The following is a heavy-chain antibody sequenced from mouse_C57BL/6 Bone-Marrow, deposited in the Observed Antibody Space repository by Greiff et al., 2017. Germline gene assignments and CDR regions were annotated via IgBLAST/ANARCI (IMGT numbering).Heavy chain of an antibody. V-gene: IGHV1-54*01. CDR1: GYAFTNYL. D-gene: IGHD1-1*02. CDR2: INPGSGGT. Sequence: QVQLQQSGAELVRPGTSVKVSCKASGYAFTNYLIEGVKQRPGQGLEWIGVINPGSGGTNYNEKFKGKATLTADKSSSTAYMQLSSLTSEDSAVYFCARSMGDYWGQGTSVTVSS. J-gene: IGHJ4*01. CDR3: ARSMGDY.